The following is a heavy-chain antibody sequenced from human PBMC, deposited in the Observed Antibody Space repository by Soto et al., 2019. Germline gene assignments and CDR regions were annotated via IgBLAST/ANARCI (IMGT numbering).Heavy chain of an antibody. CDR3: AKELQRGVASLDY. V-gene: IGHV3-30*18. D-gene: IGHD3-10*01. CDR2: ISYDGTNK. CDR1: GFAFSTYG. J-gene: IGHJ4*02. Sequence: QVQLVESGGGVVQPGRSLRLSRAASGFAFSTYGMHWVRQAPGKGLEWVAVISYDGTNKYYADSVEGRFTISRDNSKNTLYLQVNSLRGEDTSVYYCAKELQRGVASLDYWGQGTLVTVSS.